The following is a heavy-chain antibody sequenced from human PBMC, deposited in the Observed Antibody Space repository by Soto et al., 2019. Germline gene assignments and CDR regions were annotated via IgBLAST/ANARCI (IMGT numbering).Heavy chain of an antibody. J-gene: IGHJ4*02. V-gene: IGHV3-48*02. D-gene: IGHD5-18*01. CDR2: ISSSSSTI. CDR3: ARDRGYSYGPYYFDY. Sequence: GGSLRLSCAASGFTFSSYGMHWVRQAPGKGLEWVSYISSSSSTIYYADSVKGRFTISRDNAKNSLYLQMNSLRDEDTAVYYCARDRGYSYGPYYFDYWGQGTLVTVSS. CDR1: GFTFSSYG.